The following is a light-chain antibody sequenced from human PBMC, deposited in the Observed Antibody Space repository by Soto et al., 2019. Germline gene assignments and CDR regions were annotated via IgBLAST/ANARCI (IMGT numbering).Light chain of an antibody. V-gene: IGLV1-51*01. CDR1: SKNIGDNH. CDR3: GTWDDRLVRYL. J-gene: IGLJ1*01. CDR2: DND. Sequence: QSVLTQPPSVSAAPGQRVTVSCSGTSKNIGDNHVSWYQHVPGMAPKLVVYDNDRRPSELPGRFSGSKSGTSATLVITGLQTGDEADYYCGTWDDRLVRYLFGTGTKVTV.